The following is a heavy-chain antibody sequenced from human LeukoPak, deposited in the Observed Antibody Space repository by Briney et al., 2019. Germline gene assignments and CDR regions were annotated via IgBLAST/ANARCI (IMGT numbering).Heavy chain of an antibody. CDR2: INPSGGST. J-gene: IGHJ3*02. D-gene: IGHD5-24*01. CDR3: ARGGARGEMATISAFDI. Sequence: ASVKVSCKASGYTFTSYYMHWVRQAPGQGLEWMGIINPSGGSTSYAQKFQGRVTMTRDTSTSTVYMELSSLRSEDTAVYYCARGGARGEMATISAFDIWGQGTMVTVSS. CDR1: GYTFTSYY. V-gene: IGHV1-46*01.